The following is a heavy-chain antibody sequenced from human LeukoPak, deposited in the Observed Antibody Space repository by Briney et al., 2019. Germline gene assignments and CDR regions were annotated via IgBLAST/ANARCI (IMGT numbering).Heavy chain of an antibody. CDR2: IIPIFGTA. CDR3: ARDAWEQSRTPSVYYMDV. D-gene: IGHD1-26*01. V-gene: IGHV1-69*05. CDR1: GGIFISYA. Sequence: SVKVSCQASGGIFISYAISWVRQAPGQGLAWMGGIIPIFGTANYAQKFQGRVTITTDESTSTAYMELSSLRSEDTAVYYCARDAWEQSRTPSVYYMDVWGKGTTVTVSS. J-gene: IGHJ6*03.